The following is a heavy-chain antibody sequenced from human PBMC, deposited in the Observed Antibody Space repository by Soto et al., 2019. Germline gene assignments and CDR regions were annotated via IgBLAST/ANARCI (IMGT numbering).Heavy chain of an antibody. V-gene: IGHV4-59*01. J-gene: IGHJ6*04. D-gene: IGHD3-22*01. CDR1: GGSISSYY. Sequence: SETLSLTCTVSGGSISSYYWSWIRQPPGKGLEWIGYIYYSGSTNYNPSLKSRVNISEDTSKNQITMKMSSVTAADTAVYYCAKNLVVTAPLLMDVWGKGTTVTVSS. CDR3: AKNLVVTAPLLMDV. CDR2: IYYSGST.